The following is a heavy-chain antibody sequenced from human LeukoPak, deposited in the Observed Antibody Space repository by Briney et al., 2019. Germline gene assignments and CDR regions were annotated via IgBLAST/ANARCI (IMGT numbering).Heavy chain of an antibody. CDR1: GFTFSSYS. V-gene: IGHV3-48*01. J-gene: IGHJ6*02. Sequence: GGSLRLSCAASGFTFSSYSMNWVRQAPGKGLEWVSYISSSGSTIYYADSVKGRFTISRGNAKNSLYLQMNSLRAEDTAVYYCARDDLGTSYFYYGMDVWGQGTTVTVSS. D-gene: IGHD3/OR15-3a*01. CDR2: ISSSGSTI. CDR3: ARDDLGTSYFYYGMDV.